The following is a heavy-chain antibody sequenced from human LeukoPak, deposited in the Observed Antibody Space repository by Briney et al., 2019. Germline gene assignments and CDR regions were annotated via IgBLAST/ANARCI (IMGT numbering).Heavy chain of an antibody. V-gene: IGHV3-23*01. CDR3: AKSAPVGYYYDSSGYYQAPGY. CDR1: GFTFSSYG. D-gene: IGHD3-22*01. J-gene: IGHJ4*02. Sequence: GGSLRLSSAASGFTFSSYGMSWVRQAPGKGLEWVSAISGSGGSTYYADSVKGRFTISRDNSKNTLYLQMNSLRAEDTAVYYCAKSAPVGYYYDSSGYYQAPGYWGQGTLVTVSS. CDR2: ISGSGGST.